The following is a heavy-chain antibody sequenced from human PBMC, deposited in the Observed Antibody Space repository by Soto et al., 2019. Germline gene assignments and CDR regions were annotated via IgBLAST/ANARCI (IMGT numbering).Heavy chain of an antibody. CDR1: GGSISSGGYY. CDR3: ARTPLL. Sequence: PSETLSLTCTVSGGSISSGGYYWSWIRQHPGKSLEWIGYIYYSGSTYYNYYNPSLKSRVTISVDTSKNQFSLMLSSVTAADTAVYYCARTPLLWGQGTLVTVSS. V-gene: IGHV4-31*03. D-gene: IGHD1-26*01. J-gene: IGHJ4*02. CDR2: IYYSGSTYYN.